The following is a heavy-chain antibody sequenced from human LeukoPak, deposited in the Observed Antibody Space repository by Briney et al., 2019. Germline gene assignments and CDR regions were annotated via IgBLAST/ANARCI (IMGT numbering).Heavy chain of an antibody. Sequence: GRSLRLSCAASGFTFSSYAMHWVRQAPGKGLEWVAVISYDGSNKYYADSVKGRFTISRDNSKNTLYLQMNSLRAEDTAVYYCARDHNYGSGSYAFDIWGQGTMVTVSS. CDR1: GFTFSSYA. V-gene: IGHV3-30-3*01. CDR3: ARDHNYGSGSYAFDI. J-gene: IGHJ3*02. CDR2: ISYDGSNK. D-gene: IGHD3-10*01.